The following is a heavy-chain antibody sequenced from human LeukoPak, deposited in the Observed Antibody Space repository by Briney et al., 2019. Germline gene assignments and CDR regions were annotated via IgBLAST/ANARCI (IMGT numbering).Heavy chain of an antibody. CDR1: GFNFYNYA. V-gene: IGHV3-23*01. J-gene: IGHJ4*02. CDR2: VSASGGST. D-gene: IGHD3-3*01. Sequence: GASLRLSCAASGFNFYNYAMSWVRLAPGKGLEWVSGVSASGGSTFYADSVKGRFTISRDNSKNTLFLQMNSPRAEDTAIYYCAKNGFLEWLSLTHYFDYWGQGTLVTVSS. CDR3: AKNGFLEWLSLTHYFDY.